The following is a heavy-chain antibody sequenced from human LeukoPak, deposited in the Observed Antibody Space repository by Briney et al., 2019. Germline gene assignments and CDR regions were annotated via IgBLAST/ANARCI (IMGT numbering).Heavy chain of an antibody. CDR1: GFIFSDYG. J-gene: IGHJ4*02. Sequence: GGSLRLSCAASGFIFSDYGMTWVRQALGKGLEWVSFIRNKAYGGTTEYAASVKGRFTISRDDSTRITYLQMNSLRADDTAVYFCAKEVALIVVRGQRGGHFFDFWGRGALVSVSS. V-gene: IGHV3-49*04. CDR3: AKEVALIVVRGQRGGHFFDF. CDR2: IRNKAYGGTT. D-gene: IGHD2-21*01.